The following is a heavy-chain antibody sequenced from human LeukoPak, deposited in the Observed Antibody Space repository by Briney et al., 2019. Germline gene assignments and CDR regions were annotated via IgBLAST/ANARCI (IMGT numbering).Heavy chain of an antibody. J-gene: IGHJ5*02. CDR3: ATTGYCSCGSCRLYWFDL. CDR2: FYSEDGET. V-gene: IGHV1-24*01. CDR1: GYTLTELS. D-gene: IGHD2-15*01. Sequence: ASVTVSCKVSGYTLTELSMHWVRQAPGKGLEWMGGFYSEDGETIYAQKFQGRVTMTEDTSTDTSYMELSSLRSEDTAVYYCATTGYCSCGSCRLYWFDLWGQGTLVTVSS.